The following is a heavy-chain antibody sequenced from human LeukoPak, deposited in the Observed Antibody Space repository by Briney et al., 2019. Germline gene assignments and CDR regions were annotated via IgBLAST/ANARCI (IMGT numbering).Heavy chain of an antibody. V-gene: IGHV3-23*01. CDR3: AKDFSLLREYNWFDP. CDR1: GFTFSSYA. Sequence: GGSLRLSCAASGFTFSSYAMSWVRQAPGKGLEWVSAISGSGGSTYYADSVKGRFTISRDNSKNTLYLQMNSLRAEDTAVYYRAKDFSLLREYNWFDPWGQGTLVTVSS. CDR2: ISGSGGST. J-gene: IGHJ5*02. D-gene: IGHD2-21*02.